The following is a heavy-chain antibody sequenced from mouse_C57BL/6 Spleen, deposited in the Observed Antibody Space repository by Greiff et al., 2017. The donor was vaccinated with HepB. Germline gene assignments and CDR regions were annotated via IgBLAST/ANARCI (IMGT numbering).Heavy chain of an antibody. CDR3: ARDKGGYDGYYVYYFDY. CDR2: ISYDGSN. D-gene: IGHD2-3*01. Sequence: DVQLVESGPGLVKPSQSLSLTCSVTGYSITSGYYWNWIRQFPGNKLEWMGYISYDGSNNYNPSLKNRISITRDTSKNQFFLKLNSVTTEDTATYYCARDKGGYDGYYVYYFDYWGQGTTLTVSS. V-gene: IGHV3-6*01. J-gene: IGHJ2*01. CDR1: GYSITSGYY.